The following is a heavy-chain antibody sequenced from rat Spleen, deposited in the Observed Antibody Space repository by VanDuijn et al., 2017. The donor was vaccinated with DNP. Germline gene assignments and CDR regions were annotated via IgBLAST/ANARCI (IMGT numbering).Heavy chain of an antibody. V-gene: IGHV3-3*01. CDR2: MNNAGST. CDR3: ASEDYGLFSDVMDA. Sequence: VQLQESGPGLVKPSQSLSLTCSVTGYSITSSYTWNWIRRFPGSRLEWLGYMNNAGSTNYNPSLKSRISITRDTSKNQFFLQVNSVTTEDTATYYCASEDYGLFSDVMDAWGQGTSVTVSS. J-gene: IGHJ4*01. D-gene: IGHD1-6*01. CDR1: GYSITSSYT.